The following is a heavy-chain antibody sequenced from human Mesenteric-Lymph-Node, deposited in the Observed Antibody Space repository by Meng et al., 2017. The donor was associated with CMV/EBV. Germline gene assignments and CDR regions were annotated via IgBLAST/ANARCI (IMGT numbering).Heavy chain of an antibody. CDR1: GFTLSDYY. CDR3: VWSAY. J-gene: IGHJ4*02. D-gene: IGHD3-10*01. Sequence: GESLKISCAASGFTLSDYYMSWIRQAPGKGLEWVSYISSSGGTIYYADSVKGRFTISRDNARNSLYLQMNSLRVEDTAVYYCVWSAYWGQGTLVTVSS. CDR2: ISSSGGTI. V-gene: IGHV3-11*04.